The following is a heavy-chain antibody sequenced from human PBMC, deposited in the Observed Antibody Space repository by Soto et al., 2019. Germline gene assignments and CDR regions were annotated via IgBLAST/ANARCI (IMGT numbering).Heavy chain of an antibody. Sequence: PVGSLRLSCAASGFTFSDYYMSWIRQAPGKGLEWVSYISSSSSYTNYADSVKGRFTISRDNAKNSLYLQMNSLRAEDTAVYYCARDLKSKGGSTVMAYYGMDVWGQGTTVTVSS. CDR2: ISSSSSYT. J-gene: IGHJ6*02. D-gene: IGHD3-10*01. CDR1: GFTFSDYY. CDR3: ARDLKSKGGSTVMAYYGMDV. V-gene: IGHV3-11*06.